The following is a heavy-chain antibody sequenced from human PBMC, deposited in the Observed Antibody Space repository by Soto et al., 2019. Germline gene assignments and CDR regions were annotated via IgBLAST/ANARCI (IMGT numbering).Heavy chain of an antibody. CDR1: GGSISSGDYY. CDR2: IYYSGST. CDR3: ASRYCSGGSCYSGLNY. V-gene: IGHV4-30-4*01. Sequence: QVQLQESGPGLVKPSQTLSLTCTVSGGSISSGDYYWSWIRQPPGKGLEWIGYIYYSGSTYYNPSLKSRVTISVDTSKNQFSLKLGSVPGADTAVYYCASRYCSGGSCYSGLNYWGQGTLVTVSS. J-gene: IGHJ4*02. D-gene: IGHD2-15*01.